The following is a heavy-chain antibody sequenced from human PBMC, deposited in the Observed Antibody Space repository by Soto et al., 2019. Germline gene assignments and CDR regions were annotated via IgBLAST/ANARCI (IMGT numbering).Heavy chain of an antibody. J-gene: IGHJ4*02. Sequence: KASETLSLTCAVYGGSFSGYYWSWIRQRPGKGLEWIGEINHSGSTNYNPSLKSRVTISEDTSKNQFSLKLSSVTAADTAVYYCARETNLRTLSYFDYWGQGTLVTVSS. CDR3: ARETNLRTLSYFDY. CDR1: GGSFSGYY. D-gene: IGHD3-16*01. V-gene: IGHV4-34*01. CDR2: INHSGST.